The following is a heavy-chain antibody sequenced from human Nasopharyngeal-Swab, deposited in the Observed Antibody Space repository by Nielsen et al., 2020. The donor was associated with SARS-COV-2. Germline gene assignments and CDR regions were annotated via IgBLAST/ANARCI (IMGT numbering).Heavy chain of an antibody. J-gene: IGHJ4*02. D-gene: IGHD4-17*01. V-gene: IGHV4-59*08. Sequence: WIRQPPGKGLEWIGYIYYSGSTKYNPSLKSRVTISVDTSKNQFSLKLSSVTAADTAVYYCARHLSHDYGDPETYYYFDYWGQGTLVTVSS. CDR2: IYYSGST. CDR3: ARHLSHDYGDPETYYYFDY.